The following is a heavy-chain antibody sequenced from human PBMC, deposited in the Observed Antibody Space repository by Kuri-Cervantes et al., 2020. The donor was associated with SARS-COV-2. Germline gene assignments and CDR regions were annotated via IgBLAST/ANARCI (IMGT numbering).Heavy chain of an antibody. CDR3: AKETGAAGSSWMSYFDN. CDR2: ISTDGTIT. Sequence: GGSLRLSCAASGFTFSDYSMNWVRQAPGKGLEWLAVISTDGTITHYADSVKGRFTISRDNSKSTLYLEMNSLRDEDTGVYYCAKETGAAGSSWMSYFDNWGLGTQVTVSS. CDR1: GFTFSDYS. D-gene: IGHD6-13*01. J-gene: IGHJ4*02. V-gene: IGHV3-30*18.